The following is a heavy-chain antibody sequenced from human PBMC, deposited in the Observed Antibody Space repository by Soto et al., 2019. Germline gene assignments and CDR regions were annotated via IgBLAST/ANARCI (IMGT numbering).Heavy chain of an antibody. CDR2: IYYSGST. D-gene: IGHD6-19*01. CDR3: ARDTSSGWPDY. V-gene: IGHV4-59*01. Sequence: SEALSVTCTVSGGSISSYYWSWIRQPPGKGLEWIGYIYYSGSTNYNPSLKSRVTISVDTSKNQFSLKLSSVTAADTAVYYCARDTSSGWPDYWGEGTLVTVST. J-gene: IGHJ4*02. CDR1: GGSISSYY.